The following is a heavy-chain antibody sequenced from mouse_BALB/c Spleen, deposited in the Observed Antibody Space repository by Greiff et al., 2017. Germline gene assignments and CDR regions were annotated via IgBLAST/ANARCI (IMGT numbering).Heavy chain of an antibody. CDR1: GYTFSSYW. D-gene: IGHD1-1*02. Sequence: QVQLKQSGAELMKPGASVKISCKATGYTFSSYWIEWVKQRPGHGLEWIGEILPGSGSTNYNEKFKGKATFTADTSSNTAYMQLRSLTSEDSAVYYCARIIWRAMDYWGQGTSVTVSS. CDR3: ARIIWRAMDY. CDR2: ILPGSGST. V-gene: IGHV1-9*01. J-gene: IGHJ4*01.